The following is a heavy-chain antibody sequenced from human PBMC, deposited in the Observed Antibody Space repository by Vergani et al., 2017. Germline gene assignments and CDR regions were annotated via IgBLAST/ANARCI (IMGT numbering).Heavy chain of an antibody. CDR2: IYPGDSDT. Sequence: EVQLVQSGAEVKKPGESLKISCEGSGYTFTDYWVGWVRQKPGKGLEWMGIIYPGDSDTRYSPSFQGQVTISADKSISTAYLQWSSLKASDTAMYYCARQGVVSGNSGGGFDYWGQGTLVTVSS. V-gene: IGHV5-51*01. D-gene: IGHD1-26*01. CDR1: GYTFTDYW. J-gene: IGHJ4*02. CDR3: ARQGVVSGNSGGGFDY.